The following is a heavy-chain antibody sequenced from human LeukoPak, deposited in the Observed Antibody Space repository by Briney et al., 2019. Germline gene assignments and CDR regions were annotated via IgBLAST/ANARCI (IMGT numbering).Heavy chain of an antibody. J-gene: IGHJ4*02. D-gene: IGHD6-6*01. Sequence: PSETLSLTCAVYGGSFSGYYWSWIRQPPGKGLEWIGEINHSGSTIYNPSLKSRVTISVDTSKNQFSLKLSSVTAADTAVYYCARGEGSSYPSYFDYWGQGTLVTVSS. V-gene: IGHV4-34*01. CDR3: ARGEGSSYPSYFDY. CDR2: INHSGST. CDR1: GGSFSGYY.